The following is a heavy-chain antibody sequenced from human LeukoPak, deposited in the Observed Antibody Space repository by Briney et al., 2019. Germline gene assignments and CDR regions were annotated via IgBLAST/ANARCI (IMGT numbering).Heavy chain of an antibody. J-gene: IGHJ4*02. Sequence: SETLSLTCTVSRDSISSSSYYWGWIRQPPGKGLEWIGSIYYSGSTYYNPSLKSRVTISVDTSKNQFSLKLSSVTDADTVVYYCASPSGEGGELPEPPYYWGQGTLVTVSS. V-gene: IGHV4-39*01. CDR1: RDSISSSSYY. D-gene: IGHD1-26*01. CDR2: IYYSGST. CDR3: ASPSGEGGELPEPPYY.